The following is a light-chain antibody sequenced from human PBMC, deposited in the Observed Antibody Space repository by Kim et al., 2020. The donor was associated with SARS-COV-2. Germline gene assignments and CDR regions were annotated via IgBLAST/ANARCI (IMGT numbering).Light chain of an antibody. CDR1: RLVDKY. J-gene: IGLJ1*01. V-gene: IGLV3-1*01. Sequence: SVSPGKTASITCSGDRLVDKYACWYQQKPGQSPVLVIYQDSKRPSGIPERFAGSDSGNTATLTISGTQAMDEADYYCQAWDSSTEVFGTGTKVTVL. CDR3: QAWDSSTEV. CDR2: QDS.